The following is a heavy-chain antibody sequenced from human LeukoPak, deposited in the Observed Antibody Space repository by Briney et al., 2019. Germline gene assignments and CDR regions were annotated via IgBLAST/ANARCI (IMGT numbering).Heavy chain of an antibody. CDR2: IYFSGST. Sequence: SETLTLTCTVSGGSIGSGGYYWSWIRQPPGKGLEWIGYIYFSGSTNYNPSLKSRVTISVDTSKNQFSLKLSSVTAADTAVYYCARSKSQSGSYRYYFDYWSQGTLVTVSS. CDR3: ARSKSQSGSYRYYFDY. CDR1: GGSIGSGGYY. J-gene: IGHJ4*02. D-gene: IGHD1-26*01. V-gene: IGHV4-61*08.